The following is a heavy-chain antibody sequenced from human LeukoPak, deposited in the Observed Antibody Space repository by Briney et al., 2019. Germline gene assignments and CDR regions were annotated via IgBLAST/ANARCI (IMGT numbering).Heavy chain of an antibody. D-gene: IGHD6-13*01. J-gene: IGHJ5*02. Sequence: SETLSLTCTVSGGSISSSSYYWGWIRQPPGKGLEWIGSIYYSGSTYYSPSLKSRVTISVDTSKNQSSLKLSSVTAADTAVYYCARDRGGSSWYINNWFDPWGQGTLVTVSS. CDR2: IYYSGST. CDR1: GGSISSSSYY. CDR3: ARDRGGSSWYINNWFDP. V-gene: IGHV4-39*07.